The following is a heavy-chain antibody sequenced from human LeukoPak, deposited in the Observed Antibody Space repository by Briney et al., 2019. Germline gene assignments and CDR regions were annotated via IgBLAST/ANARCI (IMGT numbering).Heavy chain of an antibody. V-gene: IGHV3-23*01. Sequence: GGSLRLSCAASGFTFSSYAMCWVRQAPARGLEWVSSLRGGGETFYADSVKGRFTLSRDESRNTVYLQMNNLRVEDTAVYFCAKASWVSSANAVLWGQGTLVTVSS. CDR1: GFTFSSYA. CDR2: LRGGGET. D-gene: IGHD3-16*01. CDR3: AKASWVSSANAVL. J-gene: IGHJ4*02.